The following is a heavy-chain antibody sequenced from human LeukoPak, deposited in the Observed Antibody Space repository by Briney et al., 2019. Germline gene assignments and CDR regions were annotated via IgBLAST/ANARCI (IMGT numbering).Heavy chain of an antibody. V-gene: IGHV1-3*01. CDR3: ARDGGPNAFDI. D-gene: IGHD3-3*01. Sequence: GASVKVSCKASGGTFSSYAISWVRQAPGQRLEWMGWINAGNGNTKYSQKFLGRVTITRDTSASTAYMELSSLRSEDTAVYYCARDGGPNAFDIWGQGTMVTVSS. CDR2: INAGNGNT. CDR1: GGTFSSYA. J-gene: IGHJ3*02.